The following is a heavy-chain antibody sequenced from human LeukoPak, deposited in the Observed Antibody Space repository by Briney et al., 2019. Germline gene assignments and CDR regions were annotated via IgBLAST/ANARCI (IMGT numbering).Heavy chain of an antibody. CDR2: IKSKTDGGTT. D-gene: IGHD3-9*01. V-gene: IGHV3-15*01. Sequence: KPGGSLRLSCAASGFTFSNAWMSWVRQAPGKGLEWVGRIKSKTDGGTTDYAAPVKGRFTISRDDSKNTLYLQMNSLKTEDPAVYYCSPDFYYYTLTGYYPRLDYWGQGTLVPVFS. CDR3: SPDFYYYTLTGYYPRLDY. CDR1: GFTFSNAW. J-gene: IGHJ4*02.